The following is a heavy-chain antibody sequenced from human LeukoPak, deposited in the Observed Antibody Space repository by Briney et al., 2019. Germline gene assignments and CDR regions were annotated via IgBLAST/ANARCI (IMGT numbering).Heavy chain of an antibody. Sequence: ASVKVSCKAPGYTFTSYYIYWMRQAHGHGLDWMGIINPSGGRTNYAHKFQGRVTMTRDMSTSTVYMELSSLRSEDTAVYYCAGGRTDIVVVPATLRNYYFDYWGQGTLVTVSS. CDR1: GYTFTSYY. V-gene: IGHV1-46*01. CDR2: INPSGGRT. D-gene: IGHD2-2*01. CDR3: AGGRTDIVVVPATLRNYYFDY. J-gene: IGHJ4*02.